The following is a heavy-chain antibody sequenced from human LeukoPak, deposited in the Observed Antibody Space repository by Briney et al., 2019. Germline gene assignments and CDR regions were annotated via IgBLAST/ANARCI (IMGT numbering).Heavy chain of an antibody. V-gene: IGHV6-1*01. D-gene: IGHD2-2*01. CDR1: GDSVSSNSAA. J-gene: IGHJ4*02. Sequence: SQTLSLTCAISGDSVSSNSAAWNWIRQSPSRGLEWLGRTYYRSKWYNDYAVSVKSRITINPDTSKNQFSLQLNSVTPEDTAAYYCARSYCSSTSCYFPSDYWGQGTLVTVSS. CDR3: ARSYCSSTSCYFPSDY. CDR2: TYYRSKWYN.